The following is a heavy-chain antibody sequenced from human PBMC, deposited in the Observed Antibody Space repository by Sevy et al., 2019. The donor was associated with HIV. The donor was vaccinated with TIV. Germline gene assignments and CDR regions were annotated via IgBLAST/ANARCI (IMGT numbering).Heavy chain of an antibody. J-gene: IGHJ6*02. D-gene: IGHD1-1*01. V-gene: IGHV1-2*02. CDR1: GYTFTDYY. CDR2: INPNDGVT. Sequence: ASVKVSCKASGYTFTDYYIHWVRQAPGQGLEWMAWINPNDGVTNYAQRFQGGVTVTRDTSISTAYMEPRRLRSDDTAIYYCARLTTMPTSDLYGMDVWGQGTTVTVSS. CDR3: ARLTTMPTSDLYGMDV.